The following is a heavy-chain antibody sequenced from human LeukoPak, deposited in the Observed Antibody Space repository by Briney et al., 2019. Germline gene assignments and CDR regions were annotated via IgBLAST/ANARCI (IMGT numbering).Heavy chain of an antibody. J-gene: IGHJ3*02. CDR2: ISSSGST. D-gene: IGHD3-22*01. CDR3: ARGPYSYDSSGAFDI. Sequence: PSETLSLTCTVSGDSISSGDYYWSWIRQPAGQGLEWIGRISSSGSTNYNPSLKSRVTISVDTSKNQFSLKLSSVTAADTAVYFCARGPYSYDSSGAFDIWGRGTMVTVSS. V-gene: IGHV4-61*02. CDR1: GDSISSGDYY.